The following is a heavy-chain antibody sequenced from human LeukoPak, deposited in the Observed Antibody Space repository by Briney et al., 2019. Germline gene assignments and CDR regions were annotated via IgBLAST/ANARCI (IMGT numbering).Heavy chain of an antibody. J-gene: IGHJ4*02. CDR1: GYTFTGYD. V-gene: IGHV1-2*02. CDR2: INPNNGGT. CDR3: ARDNTELMWIQPYFDY. D-gene: IGHD5-18*01. Sequence: ASVKVSCKASGYTFTGYDMHWVRQAPGQGLEWMGWINPNNGGTNYAQKFQGRVTMTRDTSISTAYMELSRLRSDDTAVYYCARDNTELMWIQPYFDYWGQGTLVTVSS.